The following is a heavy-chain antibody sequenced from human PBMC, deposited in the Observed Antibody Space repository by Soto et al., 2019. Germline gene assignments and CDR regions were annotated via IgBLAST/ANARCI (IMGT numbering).Heavy chain of an antibody. CDR1: GSSISSGGYY. V-gene: IGHV4-31*03. Sequence: TLSLTCTVSGSSISSGGYYWGWIRQPPGKGLEWIGYIYYSGSTYYNPSLKSRVTISVDTSKNQFSLKLSSVTAADTAVYYCARAQYYDFWGGYPPSPGTPFDYWGQGTLVTVSS. J-gene: IGHJ4*02. CDR3: ARAQYYDFWGGYPPSPGTPFDY. D-gene: IGHD3-3*01. CDR2: IYYSGST.